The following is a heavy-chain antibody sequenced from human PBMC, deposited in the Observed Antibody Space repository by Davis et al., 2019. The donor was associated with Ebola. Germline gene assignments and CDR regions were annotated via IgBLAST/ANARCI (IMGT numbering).Heavy chain of an antibody. CDR3: ARDRAMVRGVIITYYGMDV. V-gene: IGHV3-11*01. CDR2: ISSSGGTI. Sequence: GESLKISCAASGFTFSDYYMSWIRQAPGKGLEWVSYISSSGGTIYYADSVKGRFTISRDNAKNSLYLQMNSLRAEDTAVYYCARDRAMVRGVIITYYGMDVWGQGTTVTVSS. CDR1: GFTFSDYY. J-gene: IGHJ6*02. D-gene: IGHD3-10*01.